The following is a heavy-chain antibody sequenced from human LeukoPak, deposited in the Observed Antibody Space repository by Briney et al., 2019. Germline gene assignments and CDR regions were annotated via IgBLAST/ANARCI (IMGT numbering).Heavy chain of an antibody. D-gene: IGHD6-13*01. CDR2: IYYSGST. Sequence: AETLSLTCTVTGGSIGNSSYYWGWTRQPPGKGLEWFGSIYYSGSTYYNPSLKSRVTISVDTSKNQFSLKLSSVTAADTAVYYCGGYSSSWYSGNNWFDPWGQGTLVTVSS. V-gene: IGHV4-39*01. CDR3: GGYSSSWYSGNNWFDP. CDR1: GGSIGNSSYY. J-gene: IGHJ5*02.